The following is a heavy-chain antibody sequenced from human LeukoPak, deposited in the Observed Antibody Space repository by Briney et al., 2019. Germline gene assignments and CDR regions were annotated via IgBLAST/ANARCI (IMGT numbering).Heavy chain of an antibody. D-gene: IGHD6-19*01. Sequence: SETLCLTCTISGGSISNCFWSWIRQPPGKALEWIGYISYSGSTDHNPSLKSRVTISLDTSKNQFSLKLSSVTAADTAVYYCARHTTSGWYQVVYWGQGTLVAVSS. V-gene: IGHV4-59*01. CDR3: ARHTTSGWYQVVY. CDR1: GGSISNCF. CDR2: ISYSGST. J-gene: IGHJ4*02.